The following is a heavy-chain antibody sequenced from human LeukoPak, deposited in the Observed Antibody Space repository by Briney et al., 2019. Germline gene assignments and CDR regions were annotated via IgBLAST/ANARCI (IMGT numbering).Heavy chain of an antibody. CDR3: ARVAYGDYYFEY. CDR2: IYHSGST. D-gene: IGHD4-17*01. CDR1: GGSISSGGYS. J-gene: IGHJ4*02. V-gene: IGHV4-30-2*01. Sequence: SETLSLTCAVSGGSISSGGYSWSWIRQPPGKGLEWIGYIYHSGSTYYNPSLKSRVTMSVDTSKNQFSLRLSPVTAADTAVYYCARVAYGDYYFEYWGQGTLVTVSS.